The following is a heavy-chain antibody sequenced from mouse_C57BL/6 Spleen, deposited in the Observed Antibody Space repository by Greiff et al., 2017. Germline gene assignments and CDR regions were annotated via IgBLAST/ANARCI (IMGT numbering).Heavy chain of an antibody. J-gene: IGHJ2*01. CDR2: ISYSGST. D-gene: IGHD1-1*01. V-gene: IGHV3-1*01. CDR1: GYSITSGYD. Sequence: EVMLVESGPGMVKPSQSLSLTCTVTGYSITSGYDWHWIRHFPGNKLEWMGYISYSGSTNYNPSLKSRISITHDTSKNHFFLKLNSVTTEDTATYYCARGAVVGFDYWGQGTTLTVSS. CDR3: ARGAVVGFDY.